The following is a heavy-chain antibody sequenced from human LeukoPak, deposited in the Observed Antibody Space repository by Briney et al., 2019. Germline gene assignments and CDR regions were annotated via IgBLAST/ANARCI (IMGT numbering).Heavy chain of an antibody. CDR3: ARVDYGGSY. J-gene: IGHJ4*02. Sequence: ASVKVSCKPSGYTFSDYYIHWVRQAPGQGLEWMGWIYPNSGGTTYSQKFQGRVTMTRDTSIRTAYMELSRLGSDDTAVYYCARVDYGGSYWGQGTLVTVSS. V-gene: IGHV1-2*02. CDR2: IYPNSGGT. CDR1: GYTFSDYY. D-gene: IGHD4-23*01.